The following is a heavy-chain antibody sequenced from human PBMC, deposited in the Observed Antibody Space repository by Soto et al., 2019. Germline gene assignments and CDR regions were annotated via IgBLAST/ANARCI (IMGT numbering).Heavy chain of an antibody. D-gene: IGHD6-13*01. Sequence: GESLKISCKGSGYSFTSYWIGWVRQMPGKGLEWMGIIYPGDSDTRYSPSFQGQVTISADKSTSTAYLQWSSLKASDTAMYYCARRWEQQLGQPGIDAFDIWGQGTMVTVSS. V-gene: IGHV5-51*01. J-gene: IGHJ3*02. CDR1: GYSFTSYW. CDR2: IYPGDSDT. CDR3: ARRWEQQLGQPGIDAFDI.